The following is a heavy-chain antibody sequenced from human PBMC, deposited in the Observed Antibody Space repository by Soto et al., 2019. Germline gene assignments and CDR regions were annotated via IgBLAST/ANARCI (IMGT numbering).Heavy chain of an antibody. Sequence: ASVKVSCKASGYTFTSYYMHWVRQAPGQGLEWMGIINPSGGSTSYAQKFQGRVTMTRDTSTSTVYMELSSLRSEDTAVYYCARGGYYYDSSGHYYFDYWGQGTLVTVSS. CDR3: ARGGYYYDSSGHYYFDY. D-gene: IGHD3-22*01. J-gene: IGHJ4*02. V-gene: IGHV1-46*01. CDR2: INPSGGST. CDR1: GYTFTSYY.